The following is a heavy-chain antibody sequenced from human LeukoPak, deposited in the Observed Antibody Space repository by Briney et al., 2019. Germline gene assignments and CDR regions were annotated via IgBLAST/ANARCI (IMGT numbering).Heavy chain of an antibody. J-gene: IGHJ4*02. D-gene: IGHD1-26*01. CDR2: IYYSGST. CDR3: ARPKMEGGSYDFDY. V-gene: IGHV4-39*01. CDR1: GGSISSSSYY. Sequence: SETLSLTCTVSGGSISSSSYYWGWIRQPPGKGLEWVGSIYYSGSTYYNPSLKSRVTISVDTSKNQFSLKLSSVTATDTAVYYCARPKMEGGSYDFDYWGQGTLVTVSS.